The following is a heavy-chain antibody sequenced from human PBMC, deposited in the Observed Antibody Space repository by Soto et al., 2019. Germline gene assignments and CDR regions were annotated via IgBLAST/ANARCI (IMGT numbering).Heavy chain of an antibody. CDR3: AKDGPGVGELLARPYYYYYMDV. J-gene: IGHJ6*03. D-gene: IGHD3-10*01. CDR2: ISGSGGST. Sequence: GGSLRLSCAASGFTFSSYAMSWVRQAPGKGLEWVSAISGSGGSTYYADSVKGRFTISRDNSKNTLYLQMNSLRAEDTAVYYCAKDGPGVGELLARPYYYYYMDVWGKGTTVTVSS. V-gene: IGHV3-23*01. CDR1: GFTFSSYA.